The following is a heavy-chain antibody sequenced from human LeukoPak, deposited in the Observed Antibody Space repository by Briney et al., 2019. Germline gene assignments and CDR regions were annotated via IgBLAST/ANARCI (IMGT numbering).Heavy chain of an antibody. V-gene: IGHV4-59*01. CDR2: IYYSGST. D-gene: IGHD3-22*01. J-gene: IGHJ6*03. CDR1: GGSISNYY. Sequence: SETLSLTCTVSGGSISNYYWSWIRQPPGKGPEWIGYIYYSGSTNYNPSLKSRVTISVDTSKNQFSLKLRSVTAADTAVYYCARDRFDDSSGYYYHYYFYMDVWGKGTTVTVSS. CDR3: ARDRFDDSSGYYYHYYFYMDV.